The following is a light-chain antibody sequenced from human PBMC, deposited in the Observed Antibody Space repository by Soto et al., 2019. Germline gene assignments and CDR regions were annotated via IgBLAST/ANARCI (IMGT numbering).Light chain of an antibody. J-gene: IGKJ2*01. V-gene: IGKV1-8*01. CDR1: QDISTS. CDR3: QQYYSYPYT. CDR2: SAS. Sequence: AIRMTQSPSSFSASTGDRVTITCRASQDISTSLAWYQQKPGKAPKLLIYSASSLQSGVPAYCSGSGSETVFTLTISRLQSEDYATYYCQQYYSYPYTFGQGTKVEIK.